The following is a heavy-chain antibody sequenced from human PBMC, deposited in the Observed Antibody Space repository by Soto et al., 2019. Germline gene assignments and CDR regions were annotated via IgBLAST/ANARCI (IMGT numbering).Heavy chain of an antibody. D-gene: IGHD3-3*01. CDR3: ANGPTVFGVVMTYISYYGLDG. V-gene: IGHV3-23*01. Sequence: EVQMLESGGGLVQPGGSLRLSCAASGLTISNHAMSWVRQAPGKGLEWVSSISKNGESTYYADSVKGRFTISRDNSKNTLYLQMSSLRVEDTAVYFCANGPTVFGVVMTYISYYGLDGWGQGTSVTVSS. CDR2: ISKNGEST. CDR1: GLTISNHA. J-gene: IGHJ6*02.